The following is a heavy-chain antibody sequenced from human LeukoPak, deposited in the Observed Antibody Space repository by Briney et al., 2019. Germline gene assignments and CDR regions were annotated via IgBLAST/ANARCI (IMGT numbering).Heavy chain of an antibody. J-gene: IGHJ4*02. CDR3: AKDAGLDWGIDY. CDR2: ISWDGGST. D-gene: IGHD3-9*01. CDR1: GFTFDDYT. Sequence: PGGSLRLSCAASGFTFDDYTMHWVRQAPGKGLEWVSLISWDGGSTYYADSVKGRFTISRDNRKNSLYLQMNSLRTEDTALYYCAKDAGLDWGIDYWGQGTLVTVSS. V-gene: IGHV3-43*01.